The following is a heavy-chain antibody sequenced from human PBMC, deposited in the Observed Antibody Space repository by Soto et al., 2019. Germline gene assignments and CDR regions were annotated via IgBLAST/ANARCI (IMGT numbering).Heavy chain of an antibody. CDR2: ISGSGGST. V-gene: IGHV3-23*01. D-gene: IGHD3-10*01. J-gene: IGHJ4*02. Sequence: GESLKISCAASGFTFSSYAMSWVRQAPGKGLEWVSAISGSGGSTYYADSVKGRFTISRDNSKNTLYLQMNSLRAEDTAVYYCAKGPLGWFGDHIFDYWGQGTLVTVSS. CDR1: GFTFSSYA. CDR3: AKGPLGWFGDHIFDY.